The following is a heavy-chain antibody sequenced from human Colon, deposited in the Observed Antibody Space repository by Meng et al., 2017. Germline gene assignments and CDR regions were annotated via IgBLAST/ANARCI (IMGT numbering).Heavy chain of an antibody. CDR3: ARRRGASGRDC. V-gene: IGHV4-39*01. D-gene: IGHD3-10*01. CDR1: GGTISSNGYH. CDR2: IYHSGTT. J-gene: IGHJ4*02. Sequence: LQLEDSGPGLIKTWDTLYITCNASGGTISSNGYHWERLGQPQGKGLVWMGAIYHSGTTSYNPSLQSRVTMFVDTSKTQFSLLLTSVTATDTAVYYGARRRGASGRDCWGQGTLVTVSS.